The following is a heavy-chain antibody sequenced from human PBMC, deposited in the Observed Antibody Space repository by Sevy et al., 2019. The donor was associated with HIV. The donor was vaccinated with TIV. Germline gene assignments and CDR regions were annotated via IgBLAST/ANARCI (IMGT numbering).Heavy chain of an antibody. CDR2: ISGSGGST. CDR1: GFTFSSYA. CDR3: AKPLLLGYCTNGVCSNPFDY. V-gene: IGHV3-23*01. J-gene: IGHJ4*02. Sequence: GGSLRLSCAASGFTFSSYAMSWVRQAPWKGLEWVSAISGSGGSTYYADSVKGRFTISRDNSKNTLYLQMNSLRAEDTAVYYCAKPLLLGYCTNGVCSNPFDYWGQGTLVTVSS. D-gene: IGHD2-8*01.